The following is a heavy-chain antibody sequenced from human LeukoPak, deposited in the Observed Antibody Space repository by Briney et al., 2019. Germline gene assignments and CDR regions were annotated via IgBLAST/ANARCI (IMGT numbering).Heavy chain of an antibody. CDR3: ARLGYCSGGSCYENQHYYYGTDV. V-gene: IGHV3-21*01. J-gene: IGHJ6*02. Sequence: SGGSLRLSCAASGFTFSSYSMNWVRQAPGKGLEWVSSISSSSSYIYYADSVKGRFTISRDNAKNSLYLQMNSLRAEDTAVYYCARLGYCSGGSCYENQHYYYGTDVWGQGTTVTVSS. CDR1: GFTFSSYS. D-gene: IGHD2-15*01. CDR2: ISSSSSYI.